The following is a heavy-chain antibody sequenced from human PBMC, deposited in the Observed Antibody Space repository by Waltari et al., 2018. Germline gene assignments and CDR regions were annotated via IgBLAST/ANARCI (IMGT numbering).Heavy chain of an antibody. D-gene: IGHD3-3*01. Sequence: QVQLQQWGAGLLKPSETLSLTCSVSGASFSAYYWGWVRHVPGKGQEWIGQIRHPGNTNVNPSLKSRVAISVATSRNQFSLNLFSVTTADTALYFCTRGGNYDFWSHSPFVDPWGQGTQVTVSS. J-gene: IGHJ5*02. CDR2: IRHPGNT. V-gene: IGHV4-34*01. CDR3: TRGGNYDFWSHSPFVDP. CDR1: GASFSAYY.